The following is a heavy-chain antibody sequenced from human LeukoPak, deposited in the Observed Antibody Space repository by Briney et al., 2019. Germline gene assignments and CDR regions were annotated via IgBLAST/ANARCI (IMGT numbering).Heavy chain of an antibody. V-gene: IGHV3-15*07. CDR3: TNGY. CDR1: GFSFSNAG. J-gene: IGHJ4*02. CDR2: IKNKTDGGTT. Sequence: GGCLTLSCAASGFSFSNAGMIWVRHAPWKGLEWVGRIKNKTDGGTTDYAAPVKGRFTISRDDSKNTLYLQMNSLKTEATAVYYCTNGYWGQGTLVTVSS.